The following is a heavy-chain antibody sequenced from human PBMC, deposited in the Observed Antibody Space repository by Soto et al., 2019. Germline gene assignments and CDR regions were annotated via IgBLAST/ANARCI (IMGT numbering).Heavy chain of an antibody. V-gene: IGHV4-31*03. CDR3: ARDRDSSGYTLDY. CDR1: GGSISSGGYY. J-gene: IGHJ4*02. Sequence: SLTCTVSGGSISSGGYYWSWIRQHPGKGLEWIGYIYYSGSTYYNPSLKSRVTISVDTSKNQFSLKLSSVTAADTAVYYCARDRDSSGYTLDYWGQGTLVTVSS. D-gene: IGHD3-22*01. CDR2: IYYSGST.